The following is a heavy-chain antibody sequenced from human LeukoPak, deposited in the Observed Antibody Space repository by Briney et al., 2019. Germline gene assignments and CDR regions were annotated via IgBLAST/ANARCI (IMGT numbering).Heavy chain of an antibody. CDR2: ISVSGSTM. D-gene: IGHD3-10*01. CDR1: GFTFSDYY. J-gene: IGHJ3*02. CDR3: ARDRKGAYYYGSGLDAFDI. Sequence: PGGSLRLSCTASGFTFSDYYMHWVRQAPGKGLEWVSYISVSGSTMYYAHSVKGRFTISRDNAINSLYLQMNSLSAEDTAVYYCARDRKGAYYYGSGLDAFDIWGQGTMVTVSS. V-gene: IGHV3-11*01.